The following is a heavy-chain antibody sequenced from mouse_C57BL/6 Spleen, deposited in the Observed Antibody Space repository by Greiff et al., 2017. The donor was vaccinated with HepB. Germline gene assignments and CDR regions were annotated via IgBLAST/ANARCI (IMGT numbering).Heavy chain of an antibody. Sequence: QVQLQQPGAELVMPGASVKLSCKASGYTFTSYWMHWVKQRPGQGLEWIGEIDPSDSYTNYNQKFKGKSTSTVDKSSSTACMQLSRLTSEDSAVYYCEREGGTRYFDGWGTGTTVTVSS. CDR1: GYTFTSYW. V-gene: IGHV1-69*01. CDR3: EREGGTRYFDG. D-gene: IGHD4-1*01. J-gene: IGHJ1*03. CDR2: IDPSDSYT.